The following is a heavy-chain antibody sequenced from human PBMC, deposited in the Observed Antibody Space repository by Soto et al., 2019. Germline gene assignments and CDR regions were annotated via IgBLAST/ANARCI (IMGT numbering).Heavy chain of an antibody. CDR1: GFTFSSYG. CDR2: ISYDGSNK. J-gene: IGHJ4*02. Sequence: QLGGSLRLSCAASGFTFSSYGMHWVRQAPGKGLEWVAVISYDGSNKYYADSVKGRFTISRDNSKNTLYLQMNSLRAEDTAVYYCAKDSGPGYYGDYPTFDYWGQGTLVTVSS. D-gene: IGHD4-17*01. V-gene: IGHV3-30*18. CDR3: AKDSGPGYYGDYPTFDY.